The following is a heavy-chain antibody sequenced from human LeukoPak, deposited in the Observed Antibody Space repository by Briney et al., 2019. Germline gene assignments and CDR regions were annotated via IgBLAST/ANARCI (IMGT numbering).Heavy chain of an antibody. J-gene: IGHJ6*03. CDR3: ARDEYSGLYYYMDV. D-gene: IGHD5-12*01. CDR2: IGSTANSI. CDR1: GFSFSSYE. Sequence: GGSLRLSCAASGFSFSSYEMNWVRQAPGKGPEWVSYIGSTANSIYYADSVKGRFTISRANAKKSLHLQMNSLRAEDTAVYYCARDEYSGLYYYMDVWGKGTTVTVSS. V-gene: IGHV3-48*03.